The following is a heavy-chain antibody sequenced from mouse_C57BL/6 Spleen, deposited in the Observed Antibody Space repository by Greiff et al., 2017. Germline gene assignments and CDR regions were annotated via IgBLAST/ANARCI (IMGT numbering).Heavy chain of an antibody. D-gene: IGHD2-4*01. J-gene: IGHJ4*01. CDR2: IYPRSGNT. Sequence: VQGVESGAELARPGASVKLSCKASGYTFTSYGISWVKQRTGQGLEWIGEIYPRSGNTYYNEKFKGKATLTADKSSSTAYMELRSLTSEDSAVYFCARDYDPYAMDYWGQGTSVTVSS. CDR3: ARDYDPYAMDY. CDR1: GYTFTSYG. V-gene: IGHV1-81*01.